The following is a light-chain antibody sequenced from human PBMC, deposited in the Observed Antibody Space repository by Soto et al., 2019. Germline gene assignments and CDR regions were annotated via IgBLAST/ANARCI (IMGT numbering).Light chain of an antibody. Sequence: DIQMTQSPSTLCGSVGDRVTVACRASQTIISWLAWYQQKPGKAPKLLIYKASTLKSGVPSGFSGSGSGTEFTLTISRLQPDDFATYYCQHYNSYSEAFGQGTKVDI. CDR1: QTIISW. CDR2: KAS. J-gene: IGKJ1*01. V-gene: IGKV1-5*03. CDR3: QHYNSYSEA.